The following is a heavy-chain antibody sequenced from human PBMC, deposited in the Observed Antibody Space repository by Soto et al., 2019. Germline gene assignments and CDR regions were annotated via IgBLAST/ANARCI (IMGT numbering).Heavy chain of an antibody. J-gene: IGHJ5*02. Sequence: SVKVSCKASGYTFTSYDINWVRQATGQGLEWMGWMNPIFGTANYAQKFQGRVTITADESTSTAYMELSGLRSEDTAVYYCARAGYSSSYNWFDPWGQGTLVTVSS. CDR3: ARAGYSSSYNWFDP. CDR1: GYTFTSYD. D-gene: IGHD6-6*01. CDR2: MNPIFGTA. V-gene: IGHV1-69*13.